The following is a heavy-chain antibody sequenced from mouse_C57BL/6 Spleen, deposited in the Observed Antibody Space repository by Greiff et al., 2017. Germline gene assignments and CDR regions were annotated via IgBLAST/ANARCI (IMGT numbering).Heavy chain of an antibody. Sequence: VQLQQPGAELVKPGASVKLSCKASGYTFTSYWMHWVKQRPGQGLEWIGMIHPNSGSTNYNEKFKSKATLTVDKSSSTAYMQLSSLTSEDSAVYYCARGDGYYDYFDYWGQGTTLTVSS. J-gene: IGHJ2*01. CDR2: IHPNSGST. V-gene: IGHV1-64*01. CDR3: ARGDGYYDYFDY. D-gene: IGHD2-3*01. CDR1: GYTFTSYW.